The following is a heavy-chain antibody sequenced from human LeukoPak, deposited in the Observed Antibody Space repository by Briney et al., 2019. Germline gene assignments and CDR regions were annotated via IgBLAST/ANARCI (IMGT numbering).Heavy chain of an antibody. CDR3: ARGVKY. CDR1: GGSFSGYY. CDR2: INHSGST. V-gene: IGHV4-34*01. Sequence: SETLSLTCAVYGGSFSGYYWSWIRQPPGKGLEWIGEINHSGSTNYNPSLKSRVTISVDTSKNQFSLKLSSVTAADTAVYYCARGVKYWGQGTLVTVSP. J-gene: IGHJ4*02. D-gene: IGHD2-21*01.